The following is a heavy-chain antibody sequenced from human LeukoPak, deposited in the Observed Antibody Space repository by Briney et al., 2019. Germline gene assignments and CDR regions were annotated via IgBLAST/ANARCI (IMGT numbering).Heavy chain of an antibody. D-gene: IGHD3-22*01. V-gene: IGHV4-39*01. CDR2: MYYSGST. CDR1: GDSITGSSYY. Sequence: SETLSLTCTVSGDSITGSSYYWGWIRQPPGKGLEWIGSMYYSGSTYSNPSLKSRVTISADTSKNQFSLKLKFVTAADTAVYYCARQYYDSTGYYYFDYWGQGTLVTVSS. CDR3: ARQYYDSTGYYYFDY. J-gene: IGHJ4*02.